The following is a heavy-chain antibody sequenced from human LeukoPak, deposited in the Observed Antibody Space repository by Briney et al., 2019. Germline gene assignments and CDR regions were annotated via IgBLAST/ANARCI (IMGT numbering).Heavy chain of an antibody. CDR1: GYTFTGYY. CDR3: ARDQPSTRITMVRGVMYYFDY. J-gene: IGHJ4*02. D-gene: IGHD3-10*01. CDR2: INPNSGGT. Sequence: GASVKVSCKASGYTFTGYYMHWVRQAPGQGFEWMGWINPNSGGTNYAQKFRGRVTMTRDTSISTAYMELSRLRSDDTAVYYCARDQPSTRITMVRGVMYYFDYWGQGTLVTVSS. V-gene: IGHV1-2*02.